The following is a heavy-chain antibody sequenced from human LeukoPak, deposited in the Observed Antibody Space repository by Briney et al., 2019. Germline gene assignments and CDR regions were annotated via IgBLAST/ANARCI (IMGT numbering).Heavy chain of an antibody. D-gene: IGHD5-12*01. J-gene: IGHJ4*02. V-gene: IGHV1-2*02. CDR1: GYTFTGYY. CDR2: INPNSGGT. Sequence: GASVKVSCKASGYTFTGYYMHWVRQAPGQGLEWMGWINPNSGGTNYAQKFQGRVTMTRDTSISTAYMELSRLRSDDTAVYYCARGRSVATIYYFDYWGQGTLVTVSS. CDR3: ARGRSVATIYYFDY.